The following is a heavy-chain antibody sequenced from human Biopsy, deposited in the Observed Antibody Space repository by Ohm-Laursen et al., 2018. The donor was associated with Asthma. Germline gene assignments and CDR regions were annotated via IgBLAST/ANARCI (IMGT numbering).Heavy chain of an antibody. V-gene: IGHV2-5*02. Sequence: TQTLPLTCSFSGFSLRTPGVGVGWIRQSPGKALEWLALIFWDDYNLFRPSLKRRLTITKDPSKNQVVLTMTKMDPVDSGTYYCALSQDSGFDDHSPSWFDPWGQGTLVTVSS. CDR3: ALSQDSGFDDHSPSWFDP. D-gene: IGHD3-9*01. J-gene: IGHJ5*02. CDR2: IFWDDYN. CDR1: GFSLRTPGVG.